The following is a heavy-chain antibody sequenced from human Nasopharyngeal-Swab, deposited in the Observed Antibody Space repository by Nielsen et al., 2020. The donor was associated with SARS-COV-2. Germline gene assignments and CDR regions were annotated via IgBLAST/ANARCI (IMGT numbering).Heavy chain of an antibody. CDR3: AREGQGTPIDF. CDR1: GFTFSNHA. Sequence: GGSLRLSCVASGFTFSNHAMSWARQAPGKGLEWVSTISARGTSTFYVDSVKGRFTISRDNSKNTLHVQMSSLRAEDTAVYYCAREGQGTPIDFWGQGTLVTVSS. V-gene: IGHV3-23*01. D-gene: IGHD3-10*01. J-gene: IGHJ4*02. CDR2: ISARGTST.